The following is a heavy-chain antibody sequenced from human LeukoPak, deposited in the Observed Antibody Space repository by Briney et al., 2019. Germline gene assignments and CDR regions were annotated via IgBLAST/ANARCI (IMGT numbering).Heavy chain of an antibody. CDR2: ISSSGSTI. D-gene: IGHD2-15*01. CDR1: GFTFSDYY. Sequence: GGSLRLSCAASGFTFSDYYMSWIRQAQGKGLEWVSYISSSGSTIYYADPVKGRFTISRDNAKNSLYLQMNSLRAEDTAVYYCAREDIVVVVAATGAFDIWGQGTMVTVSS. V-gene: IGHV3-11*01. J-gene: IGHJ3*02. CDR3: AREDIVVVVAATGAFDI.